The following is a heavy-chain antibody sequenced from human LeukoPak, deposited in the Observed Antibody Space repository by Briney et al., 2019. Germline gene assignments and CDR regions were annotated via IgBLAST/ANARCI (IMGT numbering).Heavy chain of an antibody. Sequence: KTSETLSLTCTVSGGSISSGSYYWSWIRQPAGKGLEWIGYIYYSGSTNYNPSLKSRVTTSVDTSKNQFSLKLSSVTAADTAVYYCARLKYYDSSGYYDYYYMDVWGKGTTVTISS. CDR3: ARLKYYDSSGYYDYYYMDV. D-gene: IGHD3-22*01. CDR1: GGSISSGSYY. J-gene: IGHJ6*03. V-gene: IGHV4-61*10. CDR2: IYYSGST.